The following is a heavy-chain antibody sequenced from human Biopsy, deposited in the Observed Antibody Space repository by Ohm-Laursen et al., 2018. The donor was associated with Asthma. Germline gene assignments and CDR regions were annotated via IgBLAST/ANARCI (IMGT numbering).Heavy chain of an antibody. D-gene: IGHD4-23*01. V-gene: IGHV3-30*03. J-gene: IGHJ3*02. Sequence: SLRPSCAASGFTFSSYGMHWVRQAPGKGLEWVAVISYDGSNKYYADSVKGRFTISRDNSKNTLYLQMNSLRAEDTAVYYCARGNHHLDYGGNSGAFDIWGQGTMVTVSS. CDR3: ARGNHHLDYGGNSGAFDI. CDR2: ISYDGSNK. CDR1: GFTFSSYG.